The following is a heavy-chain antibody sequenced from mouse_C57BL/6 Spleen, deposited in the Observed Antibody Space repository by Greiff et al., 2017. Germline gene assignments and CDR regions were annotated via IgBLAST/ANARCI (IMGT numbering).Heavy chain of an antibody. J-gene: IGHJ4*01. Sequence: QVQLQQSGAELARPGASVKLSCKASGYTFTSYGISWVKQRTGQGLEWIGEIYPRSGNTYYNEKFKGKATLTADKSSSTAYMELRSLTAEDSAVYFCARAGNYYAMDYWGQGTSVTVSS. D-gene: IGHD1-1*01. CDR3: ARAGNYYAMDY. CDR1: GYTFTSYG. V-gene: IGHV1-81*01. CDR2: IYPRSGNT.